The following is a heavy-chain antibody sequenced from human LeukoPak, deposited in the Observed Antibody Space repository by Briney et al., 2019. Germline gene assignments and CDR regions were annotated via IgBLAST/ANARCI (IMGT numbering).Heavy chain of an antibody. CDR1: GYSFTNYW. V-gene: IGHV5-51*01. CDR3: ARYRTDGDNYDGSDI. J-gene: IGHJ3*02. D-gene: IGHD5-24*01. CDR2: IYPGDSDT. Sequence: GESLKISCKGSGYSFTNYWIAWVRQMPGKGLEWMGIIYPGDSDTRYSPSFQGQVTISADRSITTAYLQWRSLKASDTAIYYCARYRTDGDNYDGSDIWGQGTKVTVSS.